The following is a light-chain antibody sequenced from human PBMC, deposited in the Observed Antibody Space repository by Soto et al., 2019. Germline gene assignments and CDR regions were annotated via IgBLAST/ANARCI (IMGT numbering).Light chain of an antibody. CDR3: YSYAGSRGV. Sequence: QSALTQPASVSGSPGQSITISCTGTSSDVGSYNLVSWYQQHPGKAPKLMIYEVSKRPSGVSNRFSGSKSGNTASLTISGLQAEDEADYYCYSYAGSRGVFGTGTKLTVL. CDR2: EVS. J-gene: IGLJ1*01. CDR1: SSDVGSYNL. V-gene: IGLV2-23*02.